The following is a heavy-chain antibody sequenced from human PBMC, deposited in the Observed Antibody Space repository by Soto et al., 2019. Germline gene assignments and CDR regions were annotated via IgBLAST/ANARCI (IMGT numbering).Heavy chain of an antibody. V-gene: IGHV1-8*01. J-gene: IGHJ6*03. D-gene: IGHD6-13*01. CDR3: ARSSSWPPYMDV. CDR2: MNPNSGNT. CDR1: GYTFTSYD. Sequence: ASVKVSCKASGYTFTSYDINWVRQATGQGLEWMGWMNPNSGNTGYAQKFQGRVTMTRNTSISTAYMELSSLRSEDTAVYYCARSSSWPPYMDVWGKGTTVTVSS.